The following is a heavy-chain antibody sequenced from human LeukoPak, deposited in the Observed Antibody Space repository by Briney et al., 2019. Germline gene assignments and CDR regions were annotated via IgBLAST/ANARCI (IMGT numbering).Heavy chain of an antibody. CDR1: GFTFSSYE. V-gene: IGHV3-48*03. Sequence: GGSLRLSCAASGFTFSSYEMNWVRQAPGKRLEWVSYISSSGSSIYYADSVKGRFTISRDKAKNSLFLQMNSLRAEDTAVYYCARSTPNYGMDVWGQGTTVTVSS. D-gene: IGHD5/OR15-5a*01. J-gene: IGHJ6*02. CDR2: ISSSGSSI. CDR3: ARSTPNYGMDV.